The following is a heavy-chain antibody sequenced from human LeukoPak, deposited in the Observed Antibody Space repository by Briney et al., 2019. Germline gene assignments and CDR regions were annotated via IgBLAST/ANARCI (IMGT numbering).Heavy chain of an antibody. V-gene: IGHV3-23*01. CDR1: GFTFSSYA. CDR3: AKDLSYYYDSTGYYFDY. D-gene: IGHD3-22*01. Sequence: GGSLRLSCAASGFTFSSYAMSWVRQAPGKGLEWVSAISGSGGTTYYADSVKGRFTISRDNSKNTLYLQLNSLRAEDTAIYYCAKDLSYYYDSTGYYFDYWGQGTLVTVSS. J-gene: IGHJ4*02. CDR2: ISGSGGTT.